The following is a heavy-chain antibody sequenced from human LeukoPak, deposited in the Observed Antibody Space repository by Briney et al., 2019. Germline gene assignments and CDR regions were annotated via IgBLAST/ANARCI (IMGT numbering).Heavy chain of an antibody. V-gene: IGHV4-31*03. D-gene: IGHD5-18*01. J-gene: IGHJ4*02. CDR1: GGSISSGDYY. Sequence: SETLSLTCTVSGGSISSGDYYWSWIRQHPGKGLEWIGYIYYSGSTYYNPSLKSRVTISVDTSKNQFSLKLSSVTAADMAVYYCARSEGGYSYGPKHWGQGTLVTVSS. CDR3: ARSEGGYSYGPKH. CDR2: IYYSGST.